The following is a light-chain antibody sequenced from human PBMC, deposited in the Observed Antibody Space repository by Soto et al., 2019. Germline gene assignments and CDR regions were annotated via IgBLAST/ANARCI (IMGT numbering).Light chain of an antibody. J-gene: IGLJ2*01. Sequence: QSVLTQPPSVSAAPGQKVTISCSGSSSNIGNNYVSWYQQLPGTAPKLLIYDNNKRPSGIPDRFAGSKSGTSGTLDIPGLQPGDEADYYCATWDGSLPAEVFGGGTKLTVL. V-gene: IGLV1-51*01. CDR2: DNN. CDR3: ATWDGSLPAEV. CDR1: SSNIGNNY.